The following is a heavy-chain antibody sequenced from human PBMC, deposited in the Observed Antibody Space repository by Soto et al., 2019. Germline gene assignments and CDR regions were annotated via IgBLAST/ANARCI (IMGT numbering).Heavy chain of an antibody. Sequence: SETLSLTCTVSGGSISSYYWSWIRQPAGKGLEWIGRIYTSGSTNYNPSLKSRVTMSVDTSKNQFSLKLSSVTAADTAVYYCASGRDIAVAGRAEYFQHWGQGTLVTVSS. CDR3: ASGRDIAVAGRAEYFQH. CDR2: IYTSGST. CDR1: GGSISSYY. V-gene: IGHV4-4*07. D-gene: IGHD6-19*01. J-gene: IGHJ1*01.